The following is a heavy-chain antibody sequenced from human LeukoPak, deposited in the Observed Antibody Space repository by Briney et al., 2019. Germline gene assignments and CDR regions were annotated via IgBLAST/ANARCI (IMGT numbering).Heavy chain of an antibody. CDR3: ARTVFYYGSGSYYNEGFNFDY. Sequence: PGGSLRLSCAASGFTFSSYSMNWVRQAPGKGLEWVSSISSSSSYIYYADSVKGRFTISRDNAKNSLYLQMNSLRAEDTAVYYCARTVFYYGSGSYYNEGFNFDYWGQGTLVTVSS. V-gene: IGHV3-21*01. CDR1: GFTFSSYS. D-gene: IGHD3-10*01. CDR2: ISSSSSYI. J-gene: IGHJ4*02.